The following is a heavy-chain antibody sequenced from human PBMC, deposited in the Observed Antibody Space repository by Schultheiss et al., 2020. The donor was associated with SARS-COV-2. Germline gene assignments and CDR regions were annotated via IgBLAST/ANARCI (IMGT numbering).Heavy chain of an antibody. J-gene: IGHJ6*02. CDR3: ARDRAVKSVGMDV. CDR2: INPSVGST. Sequence: ASVKVSCKASGYTFSNYNIHWARQAPGQGLEWMGVINPSVGSTSYAQKLQGRVSMTRDTSTSTVYMELSSLRSEDTAVYYCARDRAVKSVGMDVWGQGTTVTVSS. CDR1: GYTFSNYN. V-gene: IGHV1-46*04. D-gene: IGHD4-17*01.